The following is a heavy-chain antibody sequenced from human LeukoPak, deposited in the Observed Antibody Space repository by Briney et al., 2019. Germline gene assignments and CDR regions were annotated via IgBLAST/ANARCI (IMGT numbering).Heavy chain of an antibody. Sequence: ASVTVSFKASGYTFTVYYMHWVRQAPGQGLEWMGWINPNSGGTNYAQKFQGRVTMTRDTSISTAYMELSRLRSDDTAVYYCARRPTPSSSYYYYYMDVWGKGTTVTVSS. V-gene: IGHV1-2*02. J-gene: IGHJ6*03. CDR2: INPNSGGT. D-gene: IGHD6-6*01. CDR3: ARRPTPSSSYYYYYMDV. CDR1: GYTFTVYY.